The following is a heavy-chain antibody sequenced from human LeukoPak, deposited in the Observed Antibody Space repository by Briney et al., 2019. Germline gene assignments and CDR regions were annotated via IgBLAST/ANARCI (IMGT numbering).Heavy chain of an antibody. CDR3: ARDRPSEYYYDSSGYLDAFDI. CDR2: IYTSGST. Sequence: SQTLSLTCTASGGSISSGSYYWSWIRQPAGKGLEWIGRIYTSGSTNYNPSLESRVTISVATSKTQFSLKLSSVTAADTAVYYCARDRPSEYYYDSSGYLDAFDIWGQGTMVTVSS. D-gene: IGHD3-22*01. V-gene: IGHV4-61*02. J-gene: IGHJ3*02. CDR1: GGSISSGSYY.